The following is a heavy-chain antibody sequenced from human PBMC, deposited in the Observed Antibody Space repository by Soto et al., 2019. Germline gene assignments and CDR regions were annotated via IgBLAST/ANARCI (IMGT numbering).Heavy chain of an antibody. Sequence: GGSLRLSCAASGFTFSNAWMSWVRQAPGKGLEWVGRIKSKTDGGTTDYAAPVKGRFTISRDDSKNTLYLQMNSLKTEDTAVYYCTTERLIPIFGVVYGMDVWGQGTTVTVSS. D-gene: IGHD3-3*01. J-gene: IGHJ6*02. CDR3: TTERLIPIFGVVYGMDV. CDR1: GFTFSNAW. CDR2: IKSKTDGGTT. V-gene: IGHV3-15*01.